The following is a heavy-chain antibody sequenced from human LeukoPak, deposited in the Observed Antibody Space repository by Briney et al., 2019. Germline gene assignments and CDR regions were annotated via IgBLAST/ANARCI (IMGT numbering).Heavy chain of an antibody. CDR3: ARDRGYYDSPYYFDY. J-gene: IGHJ4*02. D-gene: IGHD3-22*01. CDR2: IYTSVST. CDR1: VGSIRSYY. Sequence: SETLSLTCTVSVGSIRSYYWSWIRQPAGKGLEWIGRIYTSVSTNYNPSLKSRVTISVDKSKNQFSLKLSSGTAADTAVYYCARDRGYYDSPYYFDYWGQGTLVTVSS. V-gene: IGHV4-4*07.